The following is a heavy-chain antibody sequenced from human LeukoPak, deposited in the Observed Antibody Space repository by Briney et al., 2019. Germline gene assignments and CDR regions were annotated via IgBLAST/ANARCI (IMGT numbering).Heavy chain of an antibody. CDR2: IKSKTDGGTT. V-gene: IGHV3-15*01. D-gene: IGHD3-22*01. CDR3: TTEDGYYYDSSGYSHVGY. CDR1: GFTFGSAW. Sequence: RGSLRLSFAASGFTFGSAWMSWVRQAPEKRQEWVGRIKSKTDGGTTDYAAPVKGRFTISRDDSKNTLYLQMNSLKTEDTAVYYCTTEDGYYYDSSGYSHVGYWGQGTLVTVSS. J-gene: IGHJ4*02.